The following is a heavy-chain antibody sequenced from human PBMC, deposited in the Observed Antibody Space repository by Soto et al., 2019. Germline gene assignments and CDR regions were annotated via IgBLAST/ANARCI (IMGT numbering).Heavy chain of an antibody. D-gene: IGHD2-8*01. CDR3: ARAFCTNGVCYYFFDY. J-gene: IGHJ4*01. CDR1: GFTFNSYS. Sequence: PGGSLRLSCVASGFTFNSYSMNWVRQAPGKGLEWVAVIYYGSSYRFYGDAVKGRFTVSRDNSKSTLYLQMSSLRAEDTAVYYCARAFCTNGVCYYFFDYWGHGTLVTVSS. CDR2: IYYGSSYR. V-gene: IGHV3-33*08.